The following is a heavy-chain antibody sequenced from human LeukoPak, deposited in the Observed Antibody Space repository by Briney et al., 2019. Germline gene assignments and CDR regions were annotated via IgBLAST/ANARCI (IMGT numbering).Heavy chain of an antibody. V-gene: IGHV3-30-3*01. CDR2: TSIDGNIR. J-gene: IGHJ3*02. Sequence: GTSLRLSCTASGFAFSVFDMHWVRQAPGKGLERVAVTSIDGNIRYYADSVKGRFIISRDNSKNTLYLQMKSMRPDDAAVYYCARDPFHGGPDVCDIWGQGTRVTVSS. CDR1: GFAFSVFD. D-gene: IGHD2-8*01. CDR3: ARDPFHGGPDVCDI.